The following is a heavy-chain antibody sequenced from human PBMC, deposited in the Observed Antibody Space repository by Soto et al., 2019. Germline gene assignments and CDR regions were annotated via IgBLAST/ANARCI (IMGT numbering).Heavy chain of an antibody. D-gene: IGHD2-2*01. CDR1: GGSFSGYY. CDR2: INHSGST. V-gene: IGHV4-34*01. J-gene: IGHJ5*02. Sequence: SETLSLTCAVYGGSFSGYYWSWIRQPPGKGLEWIGEINHSGSTNYDPSLKSRVTISVDTSKNQFSLKLSSVTAADTAVYYCARGGDCSSTSCYHNWFDPWGQGTLVTVSS. CDR3: ARGGDCSSTSCYHNWFDP.